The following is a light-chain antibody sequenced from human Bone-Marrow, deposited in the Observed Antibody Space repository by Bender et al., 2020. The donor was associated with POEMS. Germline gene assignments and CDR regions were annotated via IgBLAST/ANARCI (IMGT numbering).Light chain of an antibody. CDR3: FSEDTNDFRV. CDR2: EDN. V-gene: IGLV3-10*01. J-gene: IGLJ3*02. Sequence: SYELTQPPSVSVSPGQTARITCSGDVLPKRYAYWYQQKSGQAPVLVIYEDNKRPSGIPERFSGSSSGTMATLTISGAQIEDEGDFYCFSEDTNDFRVFGGGTKLTVL. CDR1: VLPKRY.